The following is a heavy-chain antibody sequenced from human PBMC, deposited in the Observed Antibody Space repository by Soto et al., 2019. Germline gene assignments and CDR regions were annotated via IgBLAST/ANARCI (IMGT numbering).Heavy chain of an antibody. CDR1: GGTFSSLD. V-gene: IGHV1-69*06. D-gene: IGHD3-22*01. CDR2: IIPISETT. J-gene: IGHJ6*02. Sequence: QVQLVQSGAEVKKPGSSVKVSCKASGGTFSSLDINWVRQAPGQGLEWMGGIIPISETTNYAQIFQGRVSIVADISTSTDYMELSRLRSEDTAVSYCARALLSHSYESGGSDSYFHAMDVWGQGTAVTVSS. CDR3: ARALLSHSYESGGSDSYFHAMDV.